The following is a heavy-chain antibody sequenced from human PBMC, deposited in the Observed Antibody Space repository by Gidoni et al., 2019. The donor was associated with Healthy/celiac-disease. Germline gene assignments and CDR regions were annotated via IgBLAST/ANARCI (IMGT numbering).Heavy chain of an antibody. CDR3: ASTEDYYDSSGYYYELGAFDI. V-gene: IGHV4-39*01. D-gene: IGHD3-22*01. Sequence: QLQLQESGPGLVKPSETLSLTCTVSGGSISSSSYYWGWIRQPPGKGLEWIGSIYYSGSTYYNPSLKSRVTISVDTSKNQFSLKLSSVTAADTAVYYCASTEDYYDSSGYYYELGAFDIWGQGTMVTVSS. J-gene: IGHJ3*02. CDR2: IYYSGST. CDR1: GGSISSSSYY.